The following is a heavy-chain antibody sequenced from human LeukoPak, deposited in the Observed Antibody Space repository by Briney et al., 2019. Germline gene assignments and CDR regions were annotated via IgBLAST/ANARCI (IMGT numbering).Heavy chain of an antibody. V-gene: IGHV3-23*01. CDR3: AREIVYYDSSGYYYSYPRFDY. CDR2: IGGSGGST. D-gene: IGHD3-22*01. CDR1: GFTFSTYA. J-gene: IGHJ4*02. Sequence: GGSLRLSCAASGFTFSTYAMSWVRQAPGKGLEWVSAIGGSGGSTYYADSVKGRFTISRDNSKNTLYLQMNSLRAEDTAVYYCAREIVYYDSSGYYYSYPRFDYWGQGTLVTVSS.